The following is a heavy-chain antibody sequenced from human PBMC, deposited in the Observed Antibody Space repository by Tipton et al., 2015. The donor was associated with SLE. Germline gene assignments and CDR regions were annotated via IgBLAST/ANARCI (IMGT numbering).Heavy chain of an antibody. CDR3: ARMGLCTTTTCNEGAFGV. Sequence: GLVKPSQTLSLTCAVSGASMSYHYWSWIRQPPGKGLEWIGYFYYTGNTHYNPSLKSRVTMSVDTSKSQFSLKLTFVSAADTAIYYCARMGLCTTTTCNEGAFGVWGQRSKVTVSS. CDR2: FYYTGNT. V-gene: IGHV4-59*11. CDR1: GASMSYHY. J-gene: IGHJ3*01. D-gene: IGHD2-2*01.